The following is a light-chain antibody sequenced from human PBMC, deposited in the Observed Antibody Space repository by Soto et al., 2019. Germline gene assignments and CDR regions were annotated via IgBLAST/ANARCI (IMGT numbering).Light chain of an antibody. V-gene: IGKV3-20*01. Sequence: EIVLTQSPGTLSLSPGERATLSCRASQSVRSSYLAWYQQKPGQAPRLLIYGASSRATGIPDRFSGSGSGTDFTLTISRLAPEDLAVYYCQQYGDSPTFGGGTKVGIK. CDR3: QQYGDSPT. CDR2: GAS. J-gene: IGKJ4*01. CDR1: QSVRSSY.